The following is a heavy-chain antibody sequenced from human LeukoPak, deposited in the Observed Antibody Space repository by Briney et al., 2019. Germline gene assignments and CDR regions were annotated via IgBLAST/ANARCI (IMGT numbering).Heavy chain of an antibody. Sequence: SVKVSCKASGGTFSSYAISWVRQAPGQGLEWMGRIIPIFGTANNAQKFQGRVTITTDESTRTAYMELSSLRSGETPVYYCAREPADGDNSSWYSPGGITRNDYWGQGTLVTVSS. D-gene: IGHD6-13*01. J-gene: IGHJ4*02. CDR1: GGTFSSYA. CDR2: IIPIFGTA. CDR3: AREPADGDNSSWYSPGGITRNDY. V-gene: IGHV1-69*05.